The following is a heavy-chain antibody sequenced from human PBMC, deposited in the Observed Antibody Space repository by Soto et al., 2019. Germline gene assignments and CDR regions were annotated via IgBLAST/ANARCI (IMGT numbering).Heavy chain of an antibody. CDR1: GVTLTRYS. CDR2: ISSTTNYI. J-gene: IGHJ4*02. Sequence: PGGALRVSCTASGVTLTRYSMNWVRQAPGKGLEWVSSISSTTNYIYYGDSMKGRFTISRDNAKNSLYLEMNSLRAEDTAVYYCARESEDLTSNFDYWGQGTLVTVSS. V-gene: IGHV3-21*06. CDR3: ARESEDLTSNFDY.